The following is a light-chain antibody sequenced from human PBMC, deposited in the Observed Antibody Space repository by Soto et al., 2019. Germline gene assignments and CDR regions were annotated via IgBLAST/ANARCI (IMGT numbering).Light chain of an antibody. CDR3: QQYDNWPWT. CDR1: ESVSTN. J-gene: IGKJ1*01. V-gene: IGKV3-15*01. Sequence: EMEMTQSPATLSLSPGERVSRSSRASESVSTNLAWYQQKAGQAPRLLIYAASTRATGIPARFSGSGSGTEFTLTISSLQSEDFAVYYCQQYDNWPWTFGQGTKVDIK. CDR2: AAS.